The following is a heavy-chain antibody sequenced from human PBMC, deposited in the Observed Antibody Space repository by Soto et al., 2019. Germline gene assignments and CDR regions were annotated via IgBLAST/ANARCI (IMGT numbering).Heavy chain of an antibody. V-gene: IGHV3-21*01. CDR2: ISSSGSYI. J-gene: IGHJ4*02. CDR1: GFTFSSHS. CDR3: ASIPGGPPLRYFDY. D-gene: IGHD3-10*01. Sequence: PGGSLRLSCAASGFTFSSHSMNWFRQAPGKGLEWVSSISSSGSYIYYADSLNGRFAISRDNAKNSLYLQMNSLRAEDTAVYYCASIPGGPPLRYFDYWGQGTLVTVSS.